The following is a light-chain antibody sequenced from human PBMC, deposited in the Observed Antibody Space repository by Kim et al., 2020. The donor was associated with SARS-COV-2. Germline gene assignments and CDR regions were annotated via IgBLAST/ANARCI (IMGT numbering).Light chain of an antibody. CDR2: KAS. CDR3: QQYNSYPYT. J-gene: IGKJ2*01. CDR1: QSISSW. V-gene: IGKV1-5*03. Sequence: ASVGDRVTITCRASQSISSWLAWYQQKPGKAPKLLIYKASSLESGVPSRFSGSGSGTEFTLTISSLQPDDFATYSCQQYNSYPYTFGQGTKLEI.